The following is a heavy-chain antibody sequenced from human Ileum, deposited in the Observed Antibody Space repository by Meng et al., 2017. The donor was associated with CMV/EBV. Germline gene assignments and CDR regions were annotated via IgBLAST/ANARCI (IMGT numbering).Heavy chain of an antibody. CDR2: ITRDGSTT. D-gene: IGHD4-17*01. J-gene: IGHJ4*02. Sequence: LRLSCAASGFTFRRYWMQWVRQATGKGLVWVSHITRDGSTTTYADSVKGRFTISRDNAKNTLYLQMHSLRADDTAVYYCVRDNYGVDYWGQGTLVTVSS. CDR3: VRDNYGVDY. V-gene: IGHV3-74*03. CDR1: GFTFRRYW.